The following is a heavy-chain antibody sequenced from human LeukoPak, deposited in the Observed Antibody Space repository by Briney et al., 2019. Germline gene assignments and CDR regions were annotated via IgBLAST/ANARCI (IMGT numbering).Heavy chain of an antibody. Sequence: PGGSLRLSCAASGFSFKDYWMSWVRQAPGKGLEWVADITPDGSGKTYVDAVEGRFTISRDNAKQSLHLEMDTLTAEDTAVYYCVMSWIRQPRDKWGQGTLVTVSS. J-gene: IGHJ4*02. CDR3: VMSWIRQPRDK. CDR2: ITPDGSGK. D-gene: IGHD1-1*01. CDR1: GFSFKDYW. V-gene: IGHV3-7*01.